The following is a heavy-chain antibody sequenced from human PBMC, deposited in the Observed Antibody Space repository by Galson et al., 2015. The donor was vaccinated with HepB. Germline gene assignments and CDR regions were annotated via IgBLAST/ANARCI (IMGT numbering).Heavy chain of an antibody. CDR1: GFTFSTYG. J-gene: IGHJ4*02. V-gene: IGHV3-30*18. D-gene: IGHD3-9*01. CDR2: ISYDGTNK. CDR3: AKDAVWTYILTGYIDY. Sequence: SLRLSCAASGFTFSTYGMHWVRQAPGKGLEWVAVISYDGTNKYYADSVKGRFTISRDNSKNTLYLQMSSLRAEDTAVYYCAKDAVWTYILTGYIDYWGQGTLVTVSS.